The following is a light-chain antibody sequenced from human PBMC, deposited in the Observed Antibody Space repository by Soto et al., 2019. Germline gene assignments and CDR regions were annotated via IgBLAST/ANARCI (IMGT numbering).Light chain of an antibody. J-gene: IGKJ1*01. CDR3: QQCYSTPPT. CDR1: QSIGKN. V-gene: IGKV1-39*01. CDR2: TSS. Sequence: EIKMTQSPASLSASVGDRITVSCRASQSIGKNLNWYKQKPGKAPTXXRFTSSSLQSGVPSRFSGSGSGTDFILTISSLQPEDFATYYCQQCYSTPPTFGQGTKVDIK.